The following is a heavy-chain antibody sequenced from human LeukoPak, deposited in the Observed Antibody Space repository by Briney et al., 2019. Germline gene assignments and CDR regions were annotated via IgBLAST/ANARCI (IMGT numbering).Heavy chain of an antibody. J-gene: IGHJ4*02. D-gene: IGHD6-19*01. V-gene: IGHV3-30*18. CDR2: ISYDGSNK. CDR1: GFTFSSYG. CDR3: AKVGQGSSGDSFDY. Sequence: GGSLRLSCAASGFTFSSYGRHWVRQAPGKGLEWVAVISYDGSNKYYADSVKGRFTISRDNSKNTLYLQMNSLRAEDTAVYYCAKVGQGSSGDSFDYWGQGTLVTVSS.